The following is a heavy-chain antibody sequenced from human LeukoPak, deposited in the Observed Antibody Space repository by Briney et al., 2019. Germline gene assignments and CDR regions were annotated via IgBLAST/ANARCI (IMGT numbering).Heavy chain of an antibody. J-gene: IGHJ4*02. CDR1: GGSISSGGYY. CDR2: IYYSGST. V-gene: IGHV4-31*03. CDR3: ARGRLRYYDILTGHKRRSYFDY. Sequence: PSQTLSLTCTVSGGSISSGGYYWSWIRQHPGKGLEWIGYIYYSGSTYYNPSLKSRVTISVDTSKNQFSLKLSSVTAADTAVYYCARGRLRYYDILTGHKRRSYFDYWGQGTLVTVSS. D-gene: IGHD3-9*01.